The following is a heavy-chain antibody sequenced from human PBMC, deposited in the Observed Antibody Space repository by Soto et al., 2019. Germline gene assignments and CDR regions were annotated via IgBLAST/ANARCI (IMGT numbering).Heavy chain of an antibody. CDR3: ARGHYCSGGSCYSGPGYYFDY. D-gene: IGHD2-15*01. V-gene: IGHV4-34*01. CDR1: GGSFSGYY. Sequence: QVQLQQWGAGLLKPSETLSLTCAVYGGSFSGYYWSWIRQPPGKGLEWIGEINHSGSTNYNPSLKSRVTISVDPSKNQFSLKLSSVTAADTAVYYCARGHYCSGGSCYSGPGYYFDYWGQGTLVTVSS. J-gene: IGHJ4*02. CDR2: INHSGST.